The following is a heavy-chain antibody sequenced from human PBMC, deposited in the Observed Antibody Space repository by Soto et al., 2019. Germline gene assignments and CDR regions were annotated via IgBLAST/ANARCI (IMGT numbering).Heavy chain of an antibody. J-gene: IGHJ4*02. CDR1: GYSFSSYW. D-gene: IGHD5-18*01. CDR2: IDPSDSYT. CDR3: SRGGCQTATAPFDD. V-gene: IGHV5-10-1*01. Sequence: GAALKISCKGSGYSFSSYWITWGRQMPGKGLEWMGRIDPSDSYTNYSPSFQGHVTISADKSISTAYLQWSSLKASDNAVYYWSRGGCQTATAPFDDRGPGTLVTVVS.